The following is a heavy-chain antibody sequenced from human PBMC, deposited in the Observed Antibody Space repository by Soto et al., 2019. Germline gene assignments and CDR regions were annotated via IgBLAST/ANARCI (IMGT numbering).Heavy chain of an antibody. Sequence: QVTLKESGHTLVKPTQTLTLTCTVSGLSLRTTGVGVGWVRQPPGKALEWLALLYWDDDKRYSPSLRSRLTIAKDISEKQVVLTMTNMDTVDTATYYCVQSRCGGDCLEIYSSHAYNGLDVWGQGTTVTVSS. CDR1: GLSLRTTGVG. D-gene: IGHD2-21*02. J-gene: IGHJ6*02. CDR2: LYWDDDK. CDR3: VQSRCGGDCLEIYSSHAYNGLDV. V-gene: IGHV2-5*02.